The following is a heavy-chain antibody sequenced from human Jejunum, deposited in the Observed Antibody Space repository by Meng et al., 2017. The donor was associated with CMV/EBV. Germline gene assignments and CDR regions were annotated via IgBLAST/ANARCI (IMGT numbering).Heavy chain of an antibody. D-gene: IGHD1-26*01. V-gene: IGHV2-5*02. CDR2: IYRGDDK. J-gene: IGHJ4*02. CDR3: AHFVGGYYPSRPDY. CDR1: GFSPSTSGEG. Sequence: QITLKESGPTPLKPTQTLTLTCSVSGFSPSTSGEGVGWIRQPPGQALEWLALIYRGDDKRYSPSLNSRLTIAKDTSKNEVVLTLTNMGPIDTGTYYCAHFVGGYYPSRPDYWGQGTLVTVSS.